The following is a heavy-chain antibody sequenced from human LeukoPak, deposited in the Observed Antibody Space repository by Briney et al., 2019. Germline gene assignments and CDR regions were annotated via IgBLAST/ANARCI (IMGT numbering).Heavy chain of an antibody. Sequence: GGSLRLSCAASGFTLSNAWMSWVRQVPGKGLDWVGRIKSKIDGGTTAYAAPVKGRFTISRDDSKSTLYLQMNSLNTEDTAVYYCTTYYFDSTGYGPGVWGQGTLVTVSS. CDR2: IKSKIDGGTT. CDR1: GFTLSNAW. D-gene: IGHD3-22*01. CDR3: TTYYFDSTGYGPGV. J-gene: IGHJ4*02. V-gene: IGHV3-15*01.